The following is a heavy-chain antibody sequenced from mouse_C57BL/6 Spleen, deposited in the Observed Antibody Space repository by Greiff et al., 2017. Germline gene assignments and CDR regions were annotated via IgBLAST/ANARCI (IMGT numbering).Heavy chain of an antibody. CDR2: IYPRSGNT. Sequence: QVQLKESGAELARPGASVKLSCKASGYTFTSYGISWVKQRTGQGLEWIGEIYPRSGNTYYNEKFKGKATLTADKSSSTAYMELRSLTSEDSAVYFCAREDGNSFACWGQGTLVTVSA. CDR3: AREDGNSFAC. D-gene: IGHD2-1*01. J-gene: IGHJ3*01. V-gene: IGHV1-81*01. CDR1: GYTFTSYG.